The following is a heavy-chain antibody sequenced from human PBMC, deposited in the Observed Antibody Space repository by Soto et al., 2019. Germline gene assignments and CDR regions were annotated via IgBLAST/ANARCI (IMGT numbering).Heavy chain of an antibody. Sequence: SETLSLTCTVSGGSISSYYWSWIRQPPGKGLEWIGYIYYSGSTNYNPSLKSRVTISVDTSKNQFSLKLSSVTAADTAVYYCARISFVGLGVLDIWGQGTMVTVSS. CDR3: ARISFVGLGVLDI. CDR2: IYYSGST. D-gene: IGHD3-10*01. CDR1: GGSISSYY. V-gene: IGHV4-59*01. J-gene: IGHJ3*02.